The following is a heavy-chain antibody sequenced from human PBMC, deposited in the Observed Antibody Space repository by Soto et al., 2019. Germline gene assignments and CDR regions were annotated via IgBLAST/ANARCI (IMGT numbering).Heavy chain of an antibody. CDR1: GFTFSSYA. D-gene: IGHD2-21*01. V-gene: IGHV3-30-3*01. CDR3: ARDPIANDY. CDR2: ISYDGSNK. J-gene: IGHJ4*02. Sequence: QVQLVESGGGVVQPGRSLRLSCAASGFTFSSYAMHWVRQAPGKGLEWVAVISYDGSNKYYADSVKGRFTISRDNSKNTLYLQMNSLRAEDTAVYYCARDPIANDYWGQGTLVTVSS.